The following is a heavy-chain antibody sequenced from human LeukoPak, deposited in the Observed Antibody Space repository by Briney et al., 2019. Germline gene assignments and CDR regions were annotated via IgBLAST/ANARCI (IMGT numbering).Heavy chain of an antibody. D-gene: IGHD3-3*01. CDR1: GFTFSTYS. V-gene: IGHV3-21*01. CDR2: ISSSSTYI. CDR3: ARVFFYYYGVDV. Sequence: GGSLRLSCAASGFTFSTYSMNWVRQAPGRGLEWVSSISSSSTYIYYADSVKGRFTISRDNAKNSLYLQMNSLRAEDTAVYYCARVFFYYYGVDVWGQGTTVTVSS. J-gene: IGHJ6*02.